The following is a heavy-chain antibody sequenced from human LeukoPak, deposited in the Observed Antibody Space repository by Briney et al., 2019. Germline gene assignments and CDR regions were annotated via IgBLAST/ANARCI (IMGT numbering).Heavy chain of an antibody. J-gene: IGHJ4*02. V-gene: IGHV3-21*01. Sequence: GGSLRLSCAASGFTLSSYSMNWVRQAPGNGLEWVSSISSSSSYIYYADSVKGRFTISRDNAKNSLYLQMNSLRAEDTAVYYCARDEGGLAFDYWGQGTLVTVSS. CDR1: GFTLSSYS. CDR3: ARDEGGLAFDY. CDR2: ISSSSSYI.